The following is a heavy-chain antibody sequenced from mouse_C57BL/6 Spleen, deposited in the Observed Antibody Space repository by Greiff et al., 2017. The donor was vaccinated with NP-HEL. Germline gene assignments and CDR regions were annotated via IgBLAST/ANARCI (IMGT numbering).Heavy chain of an antibody. CDR3: ATSTTVVNYAMDY. J-gene: IGHJ4*01. CDR2: ISSGSSTI. D-gene: IGHD1-1*01. CDR1: GFTFSDYG. V-gene: IGHV5-17*01. Sequence: EVKLVESGGGLVKPGGSPKLSCAASGFTFSDYGMHWVRQAPEKGLEWVAYISSGSSTIYYADTVKGRFTISRDNAKNTLFLQMTSLRSEDTAMYYCATSTTVVNYAMDYWGQGTSVTVSS.